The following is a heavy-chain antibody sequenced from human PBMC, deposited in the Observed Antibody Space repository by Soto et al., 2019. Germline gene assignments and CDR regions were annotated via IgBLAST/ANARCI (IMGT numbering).Heavy chain of an antibody. CDR2: IISIFGTA. Sequence: ASVKVSCKASGGTFSSYAISWVRQAPGQGLEWMGGIISIFGTANYAQKFQGRVTITADKSTSTAYMELSSLRSEDTAVYYCAIFTYYYGSGSYYNDKSDYWGQGTLVTVSS. V-gene: IGHV1-69*06. J-gene: IGHJ4*02. CDR3: AIFTYYYGSGSYYNDKSDY. CDR1: GGTFSSYA. D-gene: IGHD3-10*01.